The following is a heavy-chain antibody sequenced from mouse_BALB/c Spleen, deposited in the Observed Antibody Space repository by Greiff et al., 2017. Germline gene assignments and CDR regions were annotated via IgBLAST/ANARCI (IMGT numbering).Heavy chain of an antibody. Sequence: EVQGVESGGGLVKPGGSLKLSCAASGFAFSSYDMSWVRQTPEKRLEWVAYISSGGGSTYYPDTVKGRFTISRDNAKNTLYLQMSSLKSEDTAMYYCARQTGTGFAYWGQGTLVTVSA. CDR2: ISSGGGST. J-gene: IGHJ3*01. CDR3: ARQTGTGFAY. V-gene: IGHV5-12-1*01. D-gene: IGHD4-1*01. CDR1: GFAFSSYD.